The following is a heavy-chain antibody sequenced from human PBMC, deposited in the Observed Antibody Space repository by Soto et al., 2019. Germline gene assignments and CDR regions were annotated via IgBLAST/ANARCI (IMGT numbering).Heavy chain of an antibody. CDR3: AKGYYSGYDLAYFDY. D-gene: IGHD5-12*01. CDR2: FDPEGGEA. Sequence: ASVKVSCKISGHTLTELSIHWVRQAPGKGLEWMGGFDPEGGEAIYAQKWHGRVTVTEDTVTGTAYMELRGLKSDGTAVYYCAKGYYSGYDLAYFDYWGQGTLVTVSS. J-gene: IGHJ4*02. CDR1: GHTLTELS. V-gene: IGHV1-24*01.